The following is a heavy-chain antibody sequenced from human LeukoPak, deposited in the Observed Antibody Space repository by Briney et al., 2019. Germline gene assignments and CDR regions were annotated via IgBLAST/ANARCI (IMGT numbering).Heavy chain of an antibody. CDR2: ISGSSSFI. CDR1: GFTFSGHS. D-gene: IGHD6-19*01. Sequence: GGSLRLSCAASGFTFSGHSMNWVRQAPGKGLEWVSSISGSSSFIYYADSMKGRFTISRDNAKNSLFLQMNSLRAEDTAVYYCARSITSSGWGNYYYYYGMDVWGKGTTVTVSS. J-gene: IGHJ6*04. V-gene: IGHV3-21*01. CDR3: ARSITSSGWGNYYYYYGMDV.